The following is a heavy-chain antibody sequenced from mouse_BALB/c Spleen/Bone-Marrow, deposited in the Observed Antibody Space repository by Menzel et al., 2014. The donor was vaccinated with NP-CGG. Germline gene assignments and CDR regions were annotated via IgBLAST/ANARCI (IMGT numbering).Heavy chain of an antibody. CDR3: TRDDYGY. V-gene: IGHV1S127*01. CDR2: IDPSDSYT. J-gene: IGHJ2*01. D-gene: IGHD2-4*01. CDR1: GYTFXSYW. Sequence: VQLQQSGAELVKPGASVKMSCKASGYTFXSYWMHWVKQRPGQGLEWIGTIDPSDSYTSYNQKFKGKATLTVDTSSSTAYMQLSSLTSEDSAVYYCTRDDYGYWGQGTTLTVSS.